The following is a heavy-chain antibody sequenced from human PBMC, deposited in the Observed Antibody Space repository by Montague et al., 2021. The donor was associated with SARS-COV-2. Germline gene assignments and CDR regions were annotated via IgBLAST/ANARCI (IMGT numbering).Heavy chain of an antibody. J-gene: IGHJ6*02. CDR1: GGSISRNY. CDR3: AWGGTYHYGMDV. CDR2: VYYSGST. V-gene: IGHV4-59*12. Sequence: SETLSLTCTVSGGSISRNYWSWIRQRPGKGMELIGYVYYSGSTNYNPSLTRRTTIVIAKSKYHFSLQLSPVTAAATAVYYCAWGGTYHYGMDVWGQGTTVAVSS. D-gene: IGHD3-16*01.